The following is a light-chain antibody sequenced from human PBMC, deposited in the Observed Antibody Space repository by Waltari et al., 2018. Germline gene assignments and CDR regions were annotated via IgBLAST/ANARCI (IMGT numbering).Light chain of an antibody. CDR2: EVS. J-gene: IGLJ2*01. CDR1: STDLTTYIY. V-gene: IGLV2-8*01. Sequence: QSALTQLPSASGSPGQSVTLSCSGPSTDLTTYIYVSWYQHHPGRAPKLLIYEVSKRPSGVPVRFSGSKSGNTASLTVSGLQTEDEAVYYCSSYAGRDNLLFGGGTKLTVL. CDR3: SSYAGRDNLL.